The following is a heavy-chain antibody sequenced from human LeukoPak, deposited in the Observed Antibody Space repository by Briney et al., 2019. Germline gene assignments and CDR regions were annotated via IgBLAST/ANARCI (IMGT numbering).Heavy chain of an antibody. Sequence: PGGSLRLSCAASGFTFSSYSMNWVRQAPGKGLGWVSSIIGSSSYSSYADSVQGRLTLSRDNPRNSLYLQMNSLRAEDTAVYYCARGDRSGNYYGSGSPWGQGTLVTVSS. D-gene: IGHD3-10*01. CDR2: IIGSSSYS. CDR1: GFTFSSYS. CDR3: ARGDRSGNYYGSGSP. V-gene: IGHV3-21*01. J-gene: IGHJ5*02.